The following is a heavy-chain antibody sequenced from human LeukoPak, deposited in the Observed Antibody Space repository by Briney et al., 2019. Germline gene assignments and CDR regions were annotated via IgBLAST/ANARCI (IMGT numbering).Heavy chain of an antibody. J-gene: IGHJ6*03. Sequence: SETLSLTCAVYGGSFSGYYWSWIRQPAGKGLEWIGRIYTSGSTNYNPSLKSRVTISVDTSKNQFSLKLSSVTAADTAVYYCARDSGYYYYYMDVWGKGTTVTISS. CDR3: ARDSGYYYYYMDV. CDR2: IYTSGST. CDR1: GGSFSGYY. V-gene: IGHV4-4*07.